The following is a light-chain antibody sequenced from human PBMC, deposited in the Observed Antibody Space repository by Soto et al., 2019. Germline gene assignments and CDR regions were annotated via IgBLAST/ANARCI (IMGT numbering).Light chain of an antibody. CDR3: AAWDDSLNDYV. J-gene: IGLJ1*01. CDR2: YDD. V-gene: IGLV1-36*01. Sequence: QSVLTRPPSVSEAPRQRVTISCSGSRSNIGNNAVNWYQQLPGKAPKLLIYYDDLLPSGVSDRFSGAKSGTSASLAISGLQSEDEADYYCAAWDDSLNDYVFGTGTKVTVL. CDR1: RSNIGNNA.